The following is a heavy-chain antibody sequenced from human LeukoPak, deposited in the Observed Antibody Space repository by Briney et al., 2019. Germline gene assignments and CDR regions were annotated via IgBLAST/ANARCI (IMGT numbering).Heavy chain of an antibody. D-gene: IGHD3-10*01. V-gene: IGHV4-30-4*01. J-gene: IGHJ5*02. CDR3: ARGTYYYGSGSYPPFDP. CDR2: IYYSGST. Sequence: SQTLSLTCTVSGGSISSGDYYWSWIRQPPGKGLEWIGYIYYSGSTYYNPSLKSRVTISVDTSKNQFSLKLSSVTAADTAVYYCARGTYYYGSGSYPPFDPWGQGTLVTVSS. CDR1: GGSISSGDYY.